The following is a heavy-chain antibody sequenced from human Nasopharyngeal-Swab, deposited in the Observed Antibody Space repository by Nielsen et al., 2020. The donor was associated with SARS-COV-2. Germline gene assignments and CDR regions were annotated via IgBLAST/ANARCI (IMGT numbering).Heavy chain of an antibody. CDR2: INPTNGNT. D-gene: IGHD1-26*01. Sequence: ASVKVSCKTSGYSFIYYALHWVRQAPGQELEWMGWINPTNGNTKYSQKFQGRVTITRDTSASTAYMELSSLRSEDTAVHYCGRDDFGSWSLEWWGQGTLVTVSS. CDR1: GYSFIYYA. J-gene: IGHJ4*02. CDR3: GRDDFGSWSLEW. V-gene: IGHV1-3*01.